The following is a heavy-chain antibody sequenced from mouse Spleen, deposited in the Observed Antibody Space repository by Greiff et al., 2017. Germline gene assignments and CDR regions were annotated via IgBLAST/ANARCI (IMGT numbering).Heavy chain of an antibody. CDR3: ARVNWEGPGDY. Sequence: VQLQQSGPGLVKPSQSLSLTCSVTGYSITSGYYWNWIRQFPGNKLEWMGYISYDGSNNYNPSLKNRISITRDTSKNQFFLKLNSVTTEDTATYYCARVNWEGPGDYWGQGTTLTVSS. V-gene: IGHV3-6*02. CDR1: GYSITSGYY. D-gene: IGHD4-1*01. J-gene: IGHJ2*01. CDR2: ISYDGSN.